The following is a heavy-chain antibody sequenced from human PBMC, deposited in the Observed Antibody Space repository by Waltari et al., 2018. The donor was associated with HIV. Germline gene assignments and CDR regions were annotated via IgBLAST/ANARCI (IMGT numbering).Heavy chain of an antibody. CDR1: GYTFLSYG. J-gene: IGHJ4*02. CDR3: ARDGLRYSGTFYSDY. D-gene: IGHD1-26*01. V-gene: IGHV1-18*01. CDR2: ISTYNANT. Sequence: QVHLVQSGAEMKKHGASVKVSCKASGYTFLSYGISWVRQAPGHGLECMGWISTYNANTNYAQSLQGRVTMTTDTSTTTAYMELRSLTSDDTAVYYCARDGLRYSGTFYSDYWGQGTLVTVSS.